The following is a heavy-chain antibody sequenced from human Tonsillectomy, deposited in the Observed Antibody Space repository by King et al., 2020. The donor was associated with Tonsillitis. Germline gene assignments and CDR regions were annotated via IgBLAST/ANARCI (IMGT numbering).Heavy chain of an antibody. D-gene: IGHD2-15*01. J-gene: IGHJ4*02. CDR2: IRYDGSNK. V-gene: IGHV3-30*02. CDR3: AKEVVEAYFDY. CDR1: GFTFSSYG. Sequence: QLVQSGGGVVQPGGSLRLSCAASGFTFSSYGMHWVRQAPGKGLEWVAFIRYDGSNKYYADSVKGRFTISRDNSKNTLYLQMNSLRAEDTAVYYCAKEVVEAYFDYWGQGTLVTVSS.